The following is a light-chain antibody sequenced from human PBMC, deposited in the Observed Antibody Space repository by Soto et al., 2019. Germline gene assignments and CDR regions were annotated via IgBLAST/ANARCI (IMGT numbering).Light chain of an antibody. V-gene: IGKV1-5*01. CDR3: QQYNSFSTT. CDR1: QSIGYW. CDR2: AAS. J-gene: IGKJ4*02. Sequence: DIQMTQSPSRLSASVGDRVTITCRASQSIGYWLAWYQQKPGKAPNLLIYAASTLETGVTSSFSASGYDTAFTLTNASRQPDDSASYYCQQYNSFSTTFGRGTKVAIK.